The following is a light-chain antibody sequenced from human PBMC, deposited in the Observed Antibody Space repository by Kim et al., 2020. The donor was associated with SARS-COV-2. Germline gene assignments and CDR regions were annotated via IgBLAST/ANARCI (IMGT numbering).Light chain of an antibody. Sequence: QRITSPCTGSRVSSEASHVVHWHQPLPETAPNLLIYGNTNRPSGVPDRFSGSKSGTSASLAISGLQAEDEADYFCQSYDSSLGGVVFGGGTQLTVL. J-gene: IGLJ2*01. CDR3: QSYDSSLGGVV. V-gene: IGLV1-40*01. CDR1: RVSSEASHV. CDR2: GNT.